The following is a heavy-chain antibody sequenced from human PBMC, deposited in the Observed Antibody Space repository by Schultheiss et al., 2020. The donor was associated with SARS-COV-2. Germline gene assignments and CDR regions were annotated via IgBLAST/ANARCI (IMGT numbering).Heavy chain of an antibody. CDR1: GFTFSIYA. J-gene: IGHJ1*01. Sequence: GGSLRLSCTASGFTFSIYAMNWVRQAPGKGLEWLSYIVGSSSTIYYADSVKGRFTISRDNAKNSLYLQLNNLRDEDTAVYYCARGGGGGYCSGGSCSYFQHWDQGTLVTVSS. CDR2: IVGSSSTI. D-gene: IGHD2-15*01. V-gene: IGHV3-48*02. CDR3: ARGGGGGYCSGGSCSYFQH.